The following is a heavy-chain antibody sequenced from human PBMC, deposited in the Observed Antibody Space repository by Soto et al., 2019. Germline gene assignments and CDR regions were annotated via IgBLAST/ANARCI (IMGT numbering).Heavy chain of an antibody. CDR3: AGGADRGVDS. J-gene: IGHJ4*02. D-gene: IGHD3-16*02. V-gene: IGHV1-8*01. CDR2: VNPTSGNT. Sequence: QVQLVQSGAEVRQPGASVKVSCKTSGYTFTSYDINWMRQATGQGLEWMGWVNPTSGNTRIVQTFPGRVTMTRDTSLGTVYMELGSLTSDDTAVYYCAGGADRGVDSWGQGTLVTVSS. CDR1: GYTFTSYD.